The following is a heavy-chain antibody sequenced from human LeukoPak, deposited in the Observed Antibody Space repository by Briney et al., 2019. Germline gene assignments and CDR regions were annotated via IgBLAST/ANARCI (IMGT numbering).Heavy chain of an antibody. Sequence: SETLSLTCTVSGGSISSYYWSWIRQPAGKGLEWIGRIYTSGSTNYNPSLKSRVTMSVDTSKNQFSLKLSSVTAADTAVYYCARSVEGYCSGGSCYSYYYCMDVWGKGTTVTVSS. CDR2: IYTSGST. J-gene: IGHJ6*03. CDR1: GGSISSYY. V-gene: IGHV4-4*07. D-gene: IGHD2-15*01. CDR3: ARSVEGYCSGGSCYSYYYCMDV.